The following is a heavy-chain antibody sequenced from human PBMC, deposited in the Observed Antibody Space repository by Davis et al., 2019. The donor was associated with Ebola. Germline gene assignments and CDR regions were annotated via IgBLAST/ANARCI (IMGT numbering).Heavy chain of an antibody. D-gene: IGHD4-23*01. Sequence: GESLKISCAASGFTFSSYSMNWVRQAPGKGLEWVSSISSSSSYIYYADSVKGRFTISRDNAKNTLYLQMNSLRAEDTAVYYCARALKLVDYGGKEDAFDIWGQGTMVTVSS. J-gene: IGHJ3*02. V-gene: IGHV3-21*01. CDR1: GFTFSSYS. CDR3: ARALKLVDYGGKEDAFDI. CDR2: ISSSSSYI.